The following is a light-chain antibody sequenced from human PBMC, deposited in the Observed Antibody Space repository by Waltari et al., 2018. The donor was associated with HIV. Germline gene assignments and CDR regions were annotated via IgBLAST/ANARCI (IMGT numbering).Light chain of an antibody. V-gene: IGLV2-8*01. CDR2: EVT. CDR3: SSYGDSLRVL. CDR1: SSVIGASDS. Sequence: SALTQPPSASGSLGQSVTISCPGPSSVIGASDSVSWFQQHPRSAPKLLLYEVTRRPSTVSDRFSGSRSGSTAFLTVAGLQPDDEATYFCSSYGDSLRVLFGGGTNVTVL. J-gene: IGLJ3*02.